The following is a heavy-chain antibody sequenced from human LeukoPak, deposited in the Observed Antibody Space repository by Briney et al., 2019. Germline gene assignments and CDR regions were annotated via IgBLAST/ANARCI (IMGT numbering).Heavy chain of an antibody. CDR3: ARENELASASYEDYYYYMDV. J-gene: IGHJ6*03. CDR2: INWNGGST. CDR1: GFTFDDYG. D-gene: IGHD1-1*01. Sequence: PGGSLRLSCAASGFTFDDYGMSWVRQAPGKGLEWVSGINWNGGSTGYADSVKGRFTISRGNAKNSLYLQMNSLRAEDTALYYCARENELASASYEDYYYYMDVWGKGTTVTVSS. V-gene: IGHV3-20*04.